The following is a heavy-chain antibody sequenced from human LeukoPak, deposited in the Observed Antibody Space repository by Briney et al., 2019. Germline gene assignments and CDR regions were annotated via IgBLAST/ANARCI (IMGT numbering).Heavy chain of an antibody. J-gene: IGHJ4*02. CDR2: IYYSGST. Sequence: PSETLSLTCTVSGVSISTYYWSWIRQPPGKGLEWIGYIYYSGSTNYNASLKSRVNISIDTSKKQFSLKLTSVTAADTAVYYCARAGAAGGTWDSWGQGTLVTVSS. CDR1: GVSISTYY. V-gene: IGHV4-59*01. D-gene: IGHD6-13*01. CDR3: ARAGAAGGTWDS.